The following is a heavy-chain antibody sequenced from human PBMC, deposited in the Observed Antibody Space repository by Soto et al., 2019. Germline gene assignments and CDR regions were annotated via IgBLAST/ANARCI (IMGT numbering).Heavy chain of an antibody. J-gene: IGHJ4*02. CDR1: GGSISGSIYY. CDR3: ATTADH. D-gene: IGHD2-21*02. V-gene: IGHV4-39*01. CDR2: IYYTGTT. Sequence: QLQMQESGPGLVRPSETLSLTCTVSGGSISGSIYYWAWIRQPPGKGLEWIGSIYYTGTTYYSPSVRSRVAMSVDTVNNQFSLTLTSVTAADTAVYYCATTADHWGQGTLVTVSS.